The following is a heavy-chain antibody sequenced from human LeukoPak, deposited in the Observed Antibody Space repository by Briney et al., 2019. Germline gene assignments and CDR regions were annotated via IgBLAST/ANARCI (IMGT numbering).Heavy chain of an antibody. CDR2: IGSSGSVI. CDR1: GFTFSNYE. CDR3: ARGTDSGTSTRGGAFDI. V-gene: IGHV3-48*03. J-gene: IGHJ3*02. D-gene: IGHD1-26*01. Sequence: GGSLRLSCAASGFTFSNYEMNWVRQAPGKGLEWVSYIGSSGSVIYYTDSVKGRFTISRDNTKNSLYLHMNSPRVEETAIYYCARGTDSGTSTRGGAFDIWGQGTMVTVSS.